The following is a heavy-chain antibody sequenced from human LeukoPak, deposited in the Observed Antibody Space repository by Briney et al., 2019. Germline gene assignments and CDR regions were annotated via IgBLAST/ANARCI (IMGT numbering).Heavy chain of an antibody. CDR2: IYTSGST. D-gene: IGHD6-19*01. J-gene: IGHJ5*02. Sequence: SETLSLTCAVSGGSISSLNCHWTWIRQPAGKGLELIGRIYTSGSTNYSPSFKSRVTISIDTSKNQFSLKLSSVTAADTAVYYCARDPGGSGPASWGPGTLVTVSS. CDR1: GGSISSLNCH. V-gene: IGHV4-61*02. CDR3: ARDPGGSGPAS.